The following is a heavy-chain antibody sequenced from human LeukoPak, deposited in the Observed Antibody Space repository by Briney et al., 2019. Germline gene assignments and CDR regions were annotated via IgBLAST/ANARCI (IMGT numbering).Heavy chain of an antibody. Sequence: SETLSLTCAVYGGSFSGYYWSWIRQPPGKGLEWIGEINHSGSTNYNPSLKSRVTISVDTSKNQFSLKLSSVTAADTAVYYCARTPSFHYGDYREHWGQGTLVTVSS. CDR1: GGSFSGYY. V-gene: IGHV4-34*01. J-gene: IGHJ1*01. CDR3: ARTPSFHYGDYREH. D-gene: IGHD4-17*01. CDR2: INHSGST.